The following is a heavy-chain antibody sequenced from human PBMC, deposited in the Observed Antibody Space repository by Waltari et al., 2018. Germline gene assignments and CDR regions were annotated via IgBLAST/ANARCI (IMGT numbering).Heavy chain of an antibody. CDR3: ASPRGELHPLNY. Sequence: QVQLVQSGAEVKKPGASVKVSCKASGYTFTSYDINWLRQATGQGLEWMGWRNTNRGNTGYAQKCQGRVTMTRNTSISTAYMELSSVRSEDTAVYYCASPRGELHPLNYWGQGTLVTVSS. J-gene: IGHJ4*02. D-gene: IGHD1-26*01. CDR1: GYTFTSYD. V-gene: IGHV1-8*01. CDR2: RNTNRGNT.